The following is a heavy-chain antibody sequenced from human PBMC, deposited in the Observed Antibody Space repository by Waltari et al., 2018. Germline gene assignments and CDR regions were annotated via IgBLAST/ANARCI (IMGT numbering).Heavy chain of an antibody. Sequence: QVQLVQSGAEVKKPGASVKVSCKVSGYTLTELSFPWVRQAPGKGLEWMGGFDPEDGETIYAQKFQGRVTMTEDTSTDTAYMELSSLRSEDTAVYYCATFPWNYGSNAFDIWGQGTMVTVSS. CDR2: FDPEDGET. V-gene: IGHV1-24*01. CDR1: GYTLTELS. CDR3: ATFPWNYGSNAFDI. D-gene: IGHD1-7*01. J-gene: IGHJ3*02.